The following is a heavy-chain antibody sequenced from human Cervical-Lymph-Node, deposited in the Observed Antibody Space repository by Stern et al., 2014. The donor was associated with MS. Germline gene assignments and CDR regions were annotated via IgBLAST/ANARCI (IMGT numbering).Heavy chain of an antibody. D-gene: IGHD3-10*01. Sequence: VQLVESGADVKKPGASVKVSCKASGYTFTSYGISWVRQAPGQGLEWMGWISAYNGNTNYAQKLQGRVTRNTDTSTSTAYMELRSLRSDDTAVYYCARDLNTRITMVRGVTPYFDYWGQGTLVTVSS. CDR2: ISAYNGNT. J-gene: IGHJ4*02. CDR1: GYTFTSYG. V-gene: IGHV1-18*04. CDR3: ARDLNTRITMVRGVTPYFDY.